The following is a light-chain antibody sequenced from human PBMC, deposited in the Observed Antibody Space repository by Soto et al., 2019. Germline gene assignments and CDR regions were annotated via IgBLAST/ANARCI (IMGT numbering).Light chain of an antibody. V-gene: IGKV1-5*03. CDR1: QTIRSW. J-gene: IGKJ2*01. CDR2: KAS. CDR3: QQYDRYPYT. Sequence: DIQMTQSPSTLSASVGDRVTITCRASQTIRSWLAWYQQRPGKAPKLLIRKASTLESGVPSRLSGSGSGTDFTLTIISLQPEDSATYYCQQYDRYPYTVGQGTKLEIK.